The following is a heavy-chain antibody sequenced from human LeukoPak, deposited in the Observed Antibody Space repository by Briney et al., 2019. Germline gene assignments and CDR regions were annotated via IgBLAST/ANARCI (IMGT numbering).Heavy chain of an antibody. Sequence: GGSLRLSCAASGFTFSSYAMSWVRQAPGKGLEWVSAISGSGGSTYYADSVKGRFTISRDNPKNTLYLQMNSLRAEDTAVYYCAKGLGIWVGELYSFFDYRGQGTLVTVSS. V-gene: IGHV3-23*01. CDR3: AKGLGIWVGELYSFFDY. CDR2: ISGSGGST. J-gene: IGHJ4*02. D-gene: IGHD3-10*01. CDR1: GFTFSSYA.